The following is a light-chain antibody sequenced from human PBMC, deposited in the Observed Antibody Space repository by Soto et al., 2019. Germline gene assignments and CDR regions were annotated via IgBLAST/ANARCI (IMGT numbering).Light chain of an antibody. CDR3: QQYNNWPWT. J-gene: IGKJ1*01. CDR1: QSLSSN. Sequence: EIVLTQSPGTLSLSPRERASVSFMASQSLSSNYLAWYQQKPGQAPRLLIYGASTRATGIPARFSGSGSGTEFTLTISSLQSVDFAVYSCQQYNNWPWTFGQGTKVDIK. V-gene: IGKV3-15*01. CDR2: GAS.